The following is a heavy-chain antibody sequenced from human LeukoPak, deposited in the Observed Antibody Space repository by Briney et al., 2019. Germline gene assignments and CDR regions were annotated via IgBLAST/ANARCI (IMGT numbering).Heavy chain of an antibody. CDR1: GGTFSSYA. CDR2: IIPIFGTA. D-gene: IGHD2-15*01. Sequence: SVKVSCKASGGTFSSYAISWVRQAPGQGLEWMGGIIPIFGTANYAQKFQGRVTITADESTSTAYLQWSSLKASDTAMYYCARRGRCSGGSCYSFDYWGQGTLVTVSS. V-gene: IGHV1-69*13. J-gene: IGHJ4*02. CDR3: ARRGRCSGGSCYSFDY.